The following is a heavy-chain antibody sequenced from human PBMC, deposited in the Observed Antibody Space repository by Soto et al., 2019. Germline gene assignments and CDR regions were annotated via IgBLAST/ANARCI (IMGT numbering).Heavy chain of an antibody. CDR3: ARGVGSGTYYNQYNWFDP. V-gene: IGHV1-18*01. D-gene: IGHD3-10*01. CDR1: GYTFTNYG. Sequence: QVQLVQSGAEVKKPGASVKVSCKASGYTFTNYGISWVRQAPGQGLEWMGWINTYNGNTNHAQKLQGRVTMTTDTXTXTXXMERRSLRSDDTAVYYCARGVGSGTYYNQYNWFDPWGQGTLVTVSS. CDR2: INTYNGNT. J-gene: IGHJ5*02.